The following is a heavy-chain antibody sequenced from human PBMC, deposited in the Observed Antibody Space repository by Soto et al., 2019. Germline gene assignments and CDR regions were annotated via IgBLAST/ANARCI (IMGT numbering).Heavy chain of an antibody. Sequence: PSETLSLTCTVSGGSISTGGYYWNWIRQHPGKGLEWIGYFYYSGSTYYNPSLQSRVTMSVDRSRNQFSLKLNSVTAADTAVYYCARVRREYDNSGPVDYWGQGTLVTVSS. CDR3: ARVRREYDNSGPVDY. V-gene: IGHV4-31*03. CDR2: FYYSGST. D-gene: IGHD3-22*01. CDR1: GGSISTGGYY. J-gene: IGHJ4*02.